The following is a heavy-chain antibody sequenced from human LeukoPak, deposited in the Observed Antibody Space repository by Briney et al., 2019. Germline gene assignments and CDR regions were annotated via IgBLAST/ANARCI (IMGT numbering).Heavy chain of an antibody. Sequence: SETLSLTCTVSGGSISSSSYYWGWIRQPPGKGLEWIGSIYYSGSTYYNPSLKSRVTISVDTSKNQFSLKLSSVTAPDTAVYYCARIGASGYNWFDPWGEGTRVTVFS. V-gene: IGHV4-39*01. CDR1: GGSISSSSYY. CDR3: ARIGASGYNWFDP. J-gene: IGHJ5*02. D-gene: IGHD5-12*01. CDR2: IYYSGST.